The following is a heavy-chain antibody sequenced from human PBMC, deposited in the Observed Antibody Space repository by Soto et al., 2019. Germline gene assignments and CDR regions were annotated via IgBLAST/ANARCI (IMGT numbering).Heavy chain of an antibody. Sequence: QVLLVQSGGEVKKPGASVKVSCKASGYSFDSYGISWLRQAPGQGLEWMGWISPYNGNTRSPQKLRGRVTMTTDTSTNTAFLEVTSLTSDDTAVYYCARDYSLWTGYAEPWGQGTLVTVSS. CDR1: GYSFDSYG. CDR2: ISPYNGNT. CDR3: ARDYSLWTGYAEP. D-gene: IGHD2-2*01. V-gene: IGHV1-18*01. J-gene: IGHJ5*02.